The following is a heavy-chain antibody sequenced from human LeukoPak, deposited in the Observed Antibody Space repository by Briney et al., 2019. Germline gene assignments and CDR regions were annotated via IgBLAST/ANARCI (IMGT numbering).Heavy chain of an antibody. J-gene: IGHJ4*02. Sequence: PSETLSLTCTVSGGSIRSTDHYWGWIRQPPGKGLEWIGSIYYGGGTYYNPSLKSRATISVDTSKNQFSLKLSSVTAADMAVYYCARYAVEYRGTFFDYWGQGTLVTVSS. CDR1: GGSIRSTDHY. CDR3: ARYAVEYRGTFFDY. D-gene: IGHD1-26*01. V-gene: IGHV4-39*01. CDR2: IYYGGGT.